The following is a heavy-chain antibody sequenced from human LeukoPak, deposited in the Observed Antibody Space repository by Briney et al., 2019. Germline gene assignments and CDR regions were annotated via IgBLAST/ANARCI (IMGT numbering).Heavy chain of an antibody. V-gene: IGHV4-34*01. D-gene: IGHD6-19*01. CDR1: GGSFSGYY. CDR3: ARGLSSGWYTVP. J-gene: IGHJ5*02. Sequence: KPSETLSLTCAVYGGSFSGYYWSWIRQPPGKGLEWIGEINHSGSTNYNPSLKSRVTISVDTSENQFSLKLSSVTAADTAVYYCARGLSSGWYTVPWGQGTLVTVSS. CDR2: INHSGST.